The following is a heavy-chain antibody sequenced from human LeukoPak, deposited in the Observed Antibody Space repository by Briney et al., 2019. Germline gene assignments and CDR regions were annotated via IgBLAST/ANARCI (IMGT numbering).Heavy chain of an antibody. CDR1: GFTFSDYY. V-gene: IGHV3-11*06. CDR2: ISSSSSYT. CDR3: ARGHLWFGEPILDY. J-gene: IGHJ4*02. Sequence: GGSLRLSCAASGFTFSDYYMSWIRQAPGKGLEWVSYISSSSSYTNYADSVKGRFTIPRGNAKNSLYLQMNSLRAEDTAVYYCARGHLWFGEPILDYWGQGTLVTVSS. D-gene: IGHD3-10*01.